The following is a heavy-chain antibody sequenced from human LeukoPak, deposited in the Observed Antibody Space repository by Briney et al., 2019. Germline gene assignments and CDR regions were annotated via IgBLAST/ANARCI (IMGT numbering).Heavy chain of an antibody. CDR1: GYTFTSYD. V-gene: IGHV1-8*01. CDR3: ARRGLAMVRGVIIYYFDY. D-gene: IGHD3-10*01. J-gene: IGHJ4*02. Sequence: ASVKVSCKASGYTFTSYDINWVRQATGQGLEWMGWMNPSSGNTGYAQKFQGRVTMTRNTSISTAYMELSSLRSEDTAVYYCARRGLAMVRGVIIYYFDYWGQGTLVTVSS. CDR2: MNPSSGNT.